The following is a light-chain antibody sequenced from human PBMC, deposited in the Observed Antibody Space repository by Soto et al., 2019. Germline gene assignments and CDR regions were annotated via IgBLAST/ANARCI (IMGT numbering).Light chain of an antibody. CDR3: QQFDRYSWT. CDR1: QSFSNW. CDR2: DVS. J-gene: IGKJ1*01. Sequence: GERVTITCRASQSFSNWLAWYQQKPGKAPRLLIYDVSSLESDVPSRFSGSASGTEFILTISSLQPDDFATYYCQQFDRYSWTFGQGTTVEMK. V-gene: IGKV1-5*01.